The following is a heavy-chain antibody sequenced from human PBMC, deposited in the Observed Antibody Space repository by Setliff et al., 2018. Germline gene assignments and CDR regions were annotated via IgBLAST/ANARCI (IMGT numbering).Heavy chain of an antibody. CDR1: GYTFTSYD. V-gene: IGHV1-8*01. CDR3: ARGLTYYYDSSVRFLDAFDI. CDR2: MNPNSGNT. J-gene: IGHJ3*02. D-gene: IGHD3-22*01. Sequence: ASVKVSCKASGYTFTSYDINGVRQATGQGLEWMGWMNPNSGNTGYAQKFQGRVTMTRNTSISTAYMELSSLRSEDTAVYYCARGLTYYYDSSVRFLDAFDIWGQGTMVTVSS.